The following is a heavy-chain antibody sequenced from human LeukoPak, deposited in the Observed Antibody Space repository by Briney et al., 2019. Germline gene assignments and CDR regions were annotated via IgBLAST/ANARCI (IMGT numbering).Heavy chain of an antibody. V-gene: IGHV3-49*04. CDR3: TRYGGNSFSY. Sequence: GGSLRLSCTASGFTFGDSAMSWVRQAPGKGLEWVGFIRSKAYGGTTEYAASVKGRFTISRDDSKSIAYLQMNSLKTEDTAVYYCTRYGGNSFSYWGQGTPVTVSS. CDR1: GFTFGDSA. CDR2: IRSKAYGGTT. D-gene: IGHD4-23*01. J-gene: IGHJ4*02.